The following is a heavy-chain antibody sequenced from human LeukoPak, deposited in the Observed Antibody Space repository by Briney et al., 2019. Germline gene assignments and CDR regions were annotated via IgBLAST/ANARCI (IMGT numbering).Heavy chain of an antibody. CDR1: GYTFTSYD. Sequence: ASVKVSCKASGYTFTSYDINWVRQATGQGLEWMGWMNPNSGNTGYAQKFQGRVTMTTDTSTSTAYMELRSLRSDDTAVYYCARDGIVVVPAAIVSFDYWGQGTLVTVSS. J-gene: IGHJ4*02. CDR3: ARDGIVVVPAAIVSFDY. D-gene: IGHD2-2*01. V-gene: IGHV1-8*01. CDR2: MNPNSGNT.